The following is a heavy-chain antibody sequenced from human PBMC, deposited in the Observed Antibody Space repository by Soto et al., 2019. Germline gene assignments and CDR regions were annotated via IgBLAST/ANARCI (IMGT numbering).Heavy chain of an antibody. Sequence: SETLSLTCAVYGGSCSGYYWSWIRQPPGKGLEWIGEINHSGSTNYNPSLKSRVTISVDTSKNQFSLKLSSVTAADTAVYYCARGDPHWFDPWGQGTLVTVSS. CDR3: ARGDPHWFDP. V-gene: IGHV4-34*01. J-gene: IGHJ5*02. CDR2: INHSGST. CDR1: GGSCSGYY.